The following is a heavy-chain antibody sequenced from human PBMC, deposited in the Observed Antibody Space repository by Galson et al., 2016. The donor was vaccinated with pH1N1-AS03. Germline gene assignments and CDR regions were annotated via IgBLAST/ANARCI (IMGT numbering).Heavy chain of an antibody. CDR1: GFIFSNHG. V-gene: IGHV3-7*01. Sequence: SLRLSCAASGFIFSNHGMHWVRQAPGKGLERVANLRQDGSDKYYVDSVRGRFTISRDNAKNSLYLQMNSLRAEDTAVYYCVKGGTNFDSWGQGTLVTVSS. J-gene: IGHJ4*02. D-gene: IGHD1-26*01. CDR3: VKGGTNFDS. CDR2: LRQDGSDK.